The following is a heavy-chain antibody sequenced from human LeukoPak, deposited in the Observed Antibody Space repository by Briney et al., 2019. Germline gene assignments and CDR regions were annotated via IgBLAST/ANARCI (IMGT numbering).Heavy chain of an antibody. CDR1: GFTFSSFA. CDR2: INSNGDST. D-gene: IGHD6-6*01. Sequence: GGSLRLSCSASGFTFSSFAMHWVCQAPGKGLEYVTAINSNGDSTYYADSVKGRFTISRDNSKNTLYLQMSSLRAEDTAVYYCVKRYTSSYYFDYWGQGTLVTVSS. V-gene: IGHV3-64D*09. J-gene: IGHJ4*02. CDR3: VKRYTSSYYFDY.